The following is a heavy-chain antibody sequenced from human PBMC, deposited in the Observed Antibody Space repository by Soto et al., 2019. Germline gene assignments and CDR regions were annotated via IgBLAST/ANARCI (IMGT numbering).Heavy chain of an antibody. Sequence: PSETLSLTCAVYGGSFSGYYWSWIRQPPGKGLEWIGDINHSGSTNYNPSLKSRVTISVDTSKNQFSLKLSSVTAADTAVYYCARHSQYSGYDFYYYYYMDVWGKGTTVTVSS. CDR1: GGSFSGYY. J-gene: IGHJ6*03. D-gene: IGHD5-12*01. CDR3: ARHSQYSGYDFYYYYYMDV. V-gene: IGHV4-34*01. CDR2: INHSGST.